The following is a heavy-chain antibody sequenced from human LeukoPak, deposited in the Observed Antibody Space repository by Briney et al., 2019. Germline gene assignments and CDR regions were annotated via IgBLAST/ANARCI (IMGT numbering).Heavy chain of an antibody. CDR3: TTDRAGDAFDI. J-gene: IGHJ3*02. Sequence: PGGSLRLSCAASGFTFSNAWMSWVRQAPGKGLEWVGRIKSKTDGGTTDYAAPVKGRSTISRDDSKNTLYLQMNSLKTEDTAVYYCTTDRAGDAFDIWGQGTMVTVSS. CDR2: IKSKTDGGTT. CDR1: GFTFSNAW. V-gene: IGHV3-15*01.